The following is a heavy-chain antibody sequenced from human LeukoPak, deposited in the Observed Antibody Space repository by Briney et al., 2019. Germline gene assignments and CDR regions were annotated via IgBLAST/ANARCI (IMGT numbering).Heavy chain of an antibody. V-gene: IGHV6-1*01. J-gene: IGHJ3*02. D-gene: IGHD5-12*01. CDR2: TYYRSEWYN. Sequence: SQTLSLTCAISGDSVSSNSAAWNWIRQSPSRGLEWLGRTYYRSEWYNDYAVSVKSRITINPDTSKNQFSLQLDSVTPEDTAVYYCYHSLSGRTGAFDIWGRGTVVTVSS. CDR1: GDSVSSNSAA. CDR3: YHSLSGRTGAFDI.